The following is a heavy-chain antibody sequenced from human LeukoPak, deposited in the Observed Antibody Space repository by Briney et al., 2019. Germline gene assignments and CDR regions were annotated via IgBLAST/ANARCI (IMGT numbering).Heavy chain of an antibody. J-gene: IGHJ4*02. V-gene: IGHV1-2*02. CDR2: INPNSGGT. Sequence: ASVKVSCKASGYTFTGYYIHWVRQAPGQGLEWMGWINPNSGGTNYAQKFQGRVTLTRDTSISTAYMELSSLRSEDTAVYYCARGFLGYDSSDYAFSYYWGQGTLVTVSS. CDR3: ARGFLGYDSSDYAFSYY. CDR1: GYTFTGYY. D-gene: IGHD3-22*01.